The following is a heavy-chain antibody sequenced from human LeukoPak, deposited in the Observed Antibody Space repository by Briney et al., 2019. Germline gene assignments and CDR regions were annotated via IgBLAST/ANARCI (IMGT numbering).Heavy chain of an antibody. CDR1: GGSISSSNW. Sequence: SETLSLTCAVSGGSISSSNWWSWVRQPPGKGLEWIGEVYHSGSTNYNPSLKSRVTISVDTSKNQFSLKLSSVTAADTAVYYCTRHTGPPTVARNWFDPWGQGTLVTVSS. V-gene: IGHV4-4*02. D-gene: IGHD4-23*01. J-gene: IGHJ5*02. CDR2: VYHSGST. CDR3: TRHTGPPTVARNWFDP.